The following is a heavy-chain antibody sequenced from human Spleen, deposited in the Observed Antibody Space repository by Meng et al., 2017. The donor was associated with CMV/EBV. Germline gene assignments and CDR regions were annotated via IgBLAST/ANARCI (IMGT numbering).Heavy chain of an antibody. D-gene: IGHD2-2*01. CDR1: GGSVSSDSYY. V-gene: IGHV4-61*01. Sequence: GSLRLSCTVSGGSVSSDSYYWSWIRQPPGKGLEWIGYIYYSGSTNYNLSLKSRVTISIDTSKNQFSLTLSSVTAADTAVYYCASSDIVLIPASLTFDYWGQGRLVTVSS. J-gene: IGHJ4*02. CDR2: IYYSGST. CDR3: ASSDIVLIPASLTFDY.